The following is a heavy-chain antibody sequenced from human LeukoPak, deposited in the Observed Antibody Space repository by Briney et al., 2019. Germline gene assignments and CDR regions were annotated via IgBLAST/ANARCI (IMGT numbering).Heavy chain of an antibody. CDR1: GGSFSGYY. Sequence: SETLSLTCAVYGGSFSGYYWSWIRQPPGKGLEWIGEVNHSGSTNYNPSLKSRVTISVDTSKNQVSLKLSSVTAADTAVYYCARAGIAAAGTLRGMDVWGKGTTVTVSS. D-gene: IGHD6-13*01. CDR3: ARAGIAAAGTLRGMDV. J-gene: IGHJ6*04. V-gene: IGHV4-34*01. CDR2: VNHSGST.